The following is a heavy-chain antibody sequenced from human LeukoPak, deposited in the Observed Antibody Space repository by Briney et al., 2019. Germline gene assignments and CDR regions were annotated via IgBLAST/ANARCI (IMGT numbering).Heavy chain of an antibody. CDR2: ITNGGSTI. V-gene: IGHV3-11*01. CDR1: GFTFSDYN. D-gene: IGHD3-9*01. J-gene: IGHJ6*02. CDR3: ARSIGLTGGGVDV. Sequence: GGSLRLSCAASGFTFSDYNMNWVRQAPGKGLEWVSYITNGGSTIHHADAVKGRFTISRDNAKKTLYLQMNSLRAEDTAVYYCARSIGLTGGGVDVWGQGTTLTVS.